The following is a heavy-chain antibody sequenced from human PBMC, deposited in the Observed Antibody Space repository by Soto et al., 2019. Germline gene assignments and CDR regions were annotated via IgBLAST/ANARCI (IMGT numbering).Heavy chain of an antibody. CDR2: ISYDGSNK. D-gene: IGHD2-8*01. Sequence: QVQLVESGGGVVQPGRSLRLSCAASGFTFSSYAMHWVRQAPGKGLEWVAVISYDGSNKYYADSGKGRFTISRDNSKNTPYLQMNSLRAEDTAAYYCARGPDIVLMVYATALIHWGKGTLVTVSS. J-gene: IGHJ4*02. CDR1: GFTFSSYA. CDR3: ARGPDIVLMVYATALIH. V-gene: IGHV3-30-3*01.